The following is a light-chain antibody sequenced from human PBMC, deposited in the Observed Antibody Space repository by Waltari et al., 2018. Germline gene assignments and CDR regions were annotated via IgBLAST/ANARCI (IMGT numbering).Light chain of an antibody. CDR2: SNK. CDR3: AAWDDSLNGPWV. J-gene: IGLJ3*02. V-gene: IGLV1-44*01. Sequence: QSVLTQPPSASGTPGQRVTISCSGSSSNIGSNTVNWYQQLPGTAPKLLIYSNKQRPSGVPDRFSGSKSGTSASLAISRLQSEDEADYYCAAWDDSLNGPWVFGGGTKLTVL. CDR1: SSNIGSNT.